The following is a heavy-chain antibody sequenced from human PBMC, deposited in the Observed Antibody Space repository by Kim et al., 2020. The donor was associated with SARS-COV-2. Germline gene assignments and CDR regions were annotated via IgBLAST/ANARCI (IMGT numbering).Heavy chain of an antibody. Sequence: AASVKGRFASSRDNGKKAVSLQMNSLRDEDTAVYYCARLRGSRYYYYGLDVWGQGTTVTVSS. CDR3: ARLRGSRYYYYGLDV. V-gene: IGHV3-7*01. D-gene: IGHD3-10*01. J-gene: IGHJ6*02.